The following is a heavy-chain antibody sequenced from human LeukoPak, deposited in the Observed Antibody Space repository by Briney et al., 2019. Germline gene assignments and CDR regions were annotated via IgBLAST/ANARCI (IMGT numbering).Heavy chain of an antibody. J-gene: IGHJ4*02. CDR1: GYTFSSYG. CDR3: AKDQRYSRWSDDY. CDR2: IRDDESDK. Sequence: GGSLRLSCAASGYTFSSYGMHWVRQAPGKGLEWVAFIRDDESDKYYADSVKGRFTISRDNSKNTLYLQMNSLRAEDTAVYYCAKDQRYSRWSDDYWGQGTLVTVSS. V-gene: IGHV3-30*02. D-gene: IGHD6-13*01.